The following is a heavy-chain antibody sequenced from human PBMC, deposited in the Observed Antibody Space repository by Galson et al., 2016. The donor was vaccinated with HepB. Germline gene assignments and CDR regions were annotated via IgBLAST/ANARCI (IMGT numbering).Heavy chain of an antibody. CDR3: VKATYCGGDCFLSAFDV. Sequence: SLRLSCAASGFTFSTYAMSWVRQAPGKGLEWVSAISNSGSTTYYADSVKGRFTISRDNSKNTLYLQMNSLRVEDTALYYCVKATYCGGDCFLSAFDVWGHGIMVTVSS. CDR2: ISNSGSTT. CDR1: GFTFSTYA. V-gene: IGHV3-23*01. J-gene: IGHJ3*01. D-gene: IGHD2-21*02.